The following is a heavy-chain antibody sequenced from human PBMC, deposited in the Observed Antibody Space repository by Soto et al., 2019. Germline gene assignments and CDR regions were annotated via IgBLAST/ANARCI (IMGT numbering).Heavy chain of an antibody. V-gene: IGHV4-61*01. CDR1: GGSLSGGSYY. J-gene: IGHJ5*02. Sequence: PSETLSLTCTVSGGSLSGGSYYWNWIRQPPGKQMEWIGYIYDSGATKYNPSLKSRVTISQDTSKNQFSLKMNSVTPSDTAVYYCARDWGPYWFDPWGQGILVTVS. CDR3: ARDWGPYWFDP. CDR2: IYDSGAT. D-gene: IGHD3-16*01.